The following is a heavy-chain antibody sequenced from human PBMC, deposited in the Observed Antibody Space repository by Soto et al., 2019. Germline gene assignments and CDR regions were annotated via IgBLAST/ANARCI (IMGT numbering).Heavy chain of an antibody. CDR1: GGSISSGTYY. J-gene: IGHJ6*02. D-gene: IGHD1-1*01. V-gene: IGHV4-39*01. Sequence: PSETLSLTCTVSGGSISSGTYYWGWIRHPPGKGLEWIGSIYYSGSTYYNPSLKSRVTISVDTSKNQFSLKLSSVTAADTAVYYCARLYNWNDYYYYYGMDVWGQGTTVT. CDR2: IYYSGST. CDR3: ARLYNWNDYYYYYGMDV.